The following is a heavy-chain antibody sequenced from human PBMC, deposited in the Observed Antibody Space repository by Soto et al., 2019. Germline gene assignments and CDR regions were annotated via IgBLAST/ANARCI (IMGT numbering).Heavy chain of an antibody. CDR3: ARGAYYDTGGYYFSF. V-gene: IGHV1-69*01. CDR2: IVPIFGTP. D-gene: IGHD3-22*01. J-gene: IGHJ4*02. CDR1: GGIFSRYA. Sequence: QVQLVQSGAEVKKPGSSVKVSCKASGGIFSRYALSWVRQAPGQGPEWMGGIVPIFGTPNYAQRFQGRVTITADESTSTAYMELSSQRSEDTAVYYCARGAYYDTGGYYFSFWGQRTLVTVSS.